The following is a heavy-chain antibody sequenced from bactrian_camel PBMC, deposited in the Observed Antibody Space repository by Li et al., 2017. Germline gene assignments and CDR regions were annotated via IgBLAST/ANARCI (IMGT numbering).Heavy chain of an antibody. CDR1: GYTYTRNC. J-gene: IGHJ4*01. D-gene: IGHD3*01. Sequence: VQLVESGGGSVQLGGSLRLSCVSSGYTYTRNCMGWFRQAPGKEREPVAGIVTGSSYYADSVKGRFTISRDNAKNTLYLQMNSLKPEDTAMYYCAADDGMLPIQALAVDRYKYWGRGTQVTVS. CDR2: IVTGSS. V-gene: IGHV3S53*01. CDR3: AADDGMLPIQALAVDRYKY.